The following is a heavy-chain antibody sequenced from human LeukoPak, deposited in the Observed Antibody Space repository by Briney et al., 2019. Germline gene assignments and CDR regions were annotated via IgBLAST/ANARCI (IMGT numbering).Heavy chain of an antibody. J-gene: IGHJ4*02. Sequence: GGSLRLSCAASGFTFSSYAMTWVRQAPGKGLEWVSAISGSGDSAYYADSVKGRFTISRDNSKNTLYLQMDGLGAENTAVYYCAKKARQWLRDPFDYWGQGTLVTVSS. D-gene: IGHD6-19*01. CDR1: GFTFSSYA. CDR3: AKKARQWLRDPFDY. CDR2: ISGSGDSA. V-gene: IGHV3-23*01.